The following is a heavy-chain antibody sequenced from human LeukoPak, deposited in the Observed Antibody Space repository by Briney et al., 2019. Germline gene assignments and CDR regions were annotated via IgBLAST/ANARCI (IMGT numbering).Heavy chain of an antibody. D-gene: IGHD2-21*02. CDR2: IYHSGST. V-gene: IGHV4-38-2*02. Sequence: SETLSLTCTVSGYSISSGYYWGWIRQPPGKGLAWIGSIYHSGSTYYNPSLKSRVTISVDTSKNQFSLKLSSVTAADTAVYYCAAAYCGGDCYSDFDYWGQGTLVTVSS. CDR3: AAAYCGGDCYSDFDY. J-gene: IGHJ4*02. CDR1: GYSISSGYY.